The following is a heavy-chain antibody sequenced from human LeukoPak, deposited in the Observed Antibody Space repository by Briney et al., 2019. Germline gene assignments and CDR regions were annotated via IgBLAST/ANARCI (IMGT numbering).Heavy chain of an antibody. V-gene: IGHV1-69*05. CDR2: IIPIFGTA. CDR3: ARVGCGGDCLGAFDI. CDR1: GGTFSSYA. Sequence: ASVKVSCKASGGTFSSYAISWVRQAPGQGLEWMGGIIPIFGTANYAQKFQGRVTITTDESTSTAYMELSSLRSEDTAVYYCARVGCGGDCLGAFDIWGQGTMVTVSS. J-gene: IGHJ3*02. D-gene: IGHD2-21*01.